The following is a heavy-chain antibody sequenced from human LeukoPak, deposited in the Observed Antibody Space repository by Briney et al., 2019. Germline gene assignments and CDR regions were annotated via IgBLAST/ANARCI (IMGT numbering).Heavy chain of an antibody. J-gene: IGHJ1*01. D-gene: IGHD2-15*01. Sequence: SVKVSCKASGGTFSSYAISWVRQAPGQGLEWMGGIIPIFGTANYAQKFQGRVTITADESTSTAYMELSSLRSEDTAVYYCARDASYCSGGSCYSPEYFQHWGQGTLVTVSS. CDR3: ARDASYCSGGSCYSPEYFQH. V-gene: IGHV1-69*13. CDR1: GGTFSSYA. CDR2: IIPIFGTA.